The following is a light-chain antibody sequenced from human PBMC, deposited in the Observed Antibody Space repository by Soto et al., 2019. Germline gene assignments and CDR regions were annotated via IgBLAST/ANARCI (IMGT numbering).Light chain of an antibody. CDR3: SSYTSSSALGV. J-gene: IGLJ3*02. CDR2: EVT. CDR1: SSDIGIFNY. V-gene: IGLV2-14*01. Sequence: QAVVTQPASVSGSPGQSITISCTGTSSDIGIFNYVSWYQQHPGKAPKLIIYEVTNRPSGVSDRFSGSKSGSTASLNISGLQADDEADYYCSSYTSSSALGVFGGGTKLTVL.